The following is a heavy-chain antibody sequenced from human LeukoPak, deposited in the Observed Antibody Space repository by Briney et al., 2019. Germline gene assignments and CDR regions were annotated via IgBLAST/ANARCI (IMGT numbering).Heavy chain of an antibody. J-gene: IGHJ4*02. V-gene: IGHV4-59*08. D-gene: IGHD1-26*01. CDR3: ARAVGVGATTDY. CDR1: GGSISSYY. Sequence: PSETLSLTCTVSGGSISSYYWSWIRQPPGKGLEWIGYIDYSGSTNYNPSLKSRVTISVDTSKNQFSLKLSSVTAADTAVYYCARAVGVGATTDYWGQGTLVTVSS. CDR2: IDYSGST.